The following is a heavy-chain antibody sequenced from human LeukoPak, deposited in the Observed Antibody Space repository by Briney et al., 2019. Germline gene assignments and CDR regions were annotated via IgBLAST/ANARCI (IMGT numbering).Heavy chain of an antibody. V-gene: IGHV1-8*03. CDR1: GYTFTSYD. Sequence: GASVKVSCKAYGYTFTSYDIHWVRQATGQGLEWTGWINPNSGDTGYGQKFQGRVTITRTISISTAYMELNSLRSEDTAVYYCARGFRGAAAGTIDPWGQGTLVTVSS. CDR2: INPNSGDT. J-gene: IGHJ5*02. D-gene: IGHD6-13*01. CDR3: ARGFRGAAAGTIDP.